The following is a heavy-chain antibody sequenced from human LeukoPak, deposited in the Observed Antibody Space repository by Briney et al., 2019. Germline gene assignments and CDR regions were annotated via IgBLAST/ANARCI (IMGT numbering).Heavy chain of an antibody. D-gene: IGHD4-17*01. CDR2: INHSGST. CDR3: ATLGHDYGDYVPFQH. J-gene: IGHJ1*01. Sequence: SETLSLTCAVYGGSFSSYYWSWIRQPPGKGLEWIGEINHSGSTNYNPSLKSRVTISVDTSKNQFSLKLSSVTAADTAVYYCATLGHDYGDYVPFQHWGQGTLVTVSS. V-gene: IGHV4-34*01. CDR1: GGSFSSYY.